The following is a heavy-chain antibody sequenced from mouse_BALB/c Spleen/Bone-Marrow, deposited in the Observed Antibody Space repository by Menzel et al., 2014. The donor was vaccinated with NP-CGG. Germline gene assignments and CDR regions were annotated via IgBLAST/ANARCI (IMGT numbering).Heavy chain of an antibody. Sequence: VQLQQSGAELVKPGASVKLSCKASGYTFTSYYMYWVKQRPGQGLEWIGEINPSNGGTNFNEKFKSKATLTVDKSSSTAYMQLSSLKYEDSAVYYCTRESDTPFVYWGQGTLGTVSA. V-gene: IGHV1S81*02. CDR1: GYTFTSYY. CDR2: INPSNGGT. CDR3: TRESDTPFVY. J-gene: IGHJ3*01.